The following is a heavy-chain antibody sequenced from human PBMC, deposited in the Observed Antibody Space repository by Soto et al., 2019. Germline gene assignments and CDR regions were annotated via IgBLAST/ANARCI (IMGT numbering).Heavy chain of an antibody. V-gene: IGHV3-74*01. CDR3: ASSSYDSRYYFVY. D-gene: IGHD3-22*01. J-gene: IGHJ4*02. Sequence: EVQLVESGGDLIQPGGSLRLSCAASGFSIRTYWMNWVRQAPGKGLEWVSRINSDGYTTTYAHSVKGRFTISRDNAKNTLYLQMNSLRAEDTAVYYCASSSYDSRYYFVYWGQGTLVTVSS. CDR1: GFSIRTYW. CDR2: INSDGYTT.